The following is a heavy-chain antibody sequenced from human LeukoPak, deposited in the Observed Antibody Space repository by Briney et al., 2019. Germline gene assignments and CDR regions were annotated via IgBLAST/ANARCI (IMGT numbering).Heavy chain of an antibody. J-gene: IGHJ3*02. CDR2: ISGSGSTI. CDR1: GFTFSNYI. V-gene: IGHV3-48*01. CDR3: ARDPRQGFDI. Sequence: PGGSLRLSCAASGFTFSNYIMNWVRQAPGKGLEWVSYISGSGSTIYYADSVKGRFTISRDNANNSLYLQMNSLRAEDTAVYYCARDPRQGFDIWGQGTMVTVSS.